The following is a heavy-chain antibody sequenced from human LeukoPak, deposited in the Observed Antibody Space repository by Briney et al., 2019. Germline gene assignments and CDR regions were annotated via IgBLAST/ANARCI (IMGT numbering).Heavy chain of an antibody. V-gene: IGHV3-30*04. CDR1: GFTFSSYA. J-gene: IGHJ4*02. CDR3: ARDYYDSSGYLDY. D-gene: IGHD3-22*01. Sequence: GGSLRLSCAASGFTFSSYAMHWVRQAPGKGLEWVAVISYDGSNKYYADSVKGRFTISRDNSKNTLYLQMNSPRAEDTAVYYCARDYYDSSGYLDYWGQGTLVTVSS. CDR2: ISYDGSNK.